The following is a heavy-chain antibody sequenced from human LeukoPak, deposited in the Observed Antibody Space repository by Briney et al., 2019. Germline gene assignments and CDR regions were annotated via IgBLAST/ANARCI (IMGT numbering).Heavy chain of an antibody. CDR2: IYNSGST. J-gene: IGHJ4*02. Sequence: PSETLSLTCTVSGGSISSGTYYWTWIRQPAGKGLEWIGRIYNSGSTSYNPSLKSRVTLSMHTSRNQFSLKLSSVTAADTAVYYCARGRDDDVWGSYPTCFDFWGQGTLVTVSS. V-gene: IGHV4-61*02. CDR3: ARGRDDDVWGSYPTCFDF. D-gene: IGHD3-16*01. CDR1: GGSISSGTYY.